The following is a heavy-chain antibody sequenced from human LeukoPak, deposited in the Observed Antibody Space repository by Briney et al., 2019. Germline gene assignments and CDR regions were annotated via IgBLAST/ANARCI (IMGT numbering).Heavy chain of an antibody. J-gene: IGHJ3*02. CDR2: MNPNSGNT. D-gene: IGHD1-14*01. V-gene: IGHV1-8*03. CDR3: ARVRYTRDAFDI. Sequence: ASVKVSCKASGYTFTSYDINWVRQATGQGLEWMGWMNPNSGNTGYAQKFQGRVTITRNTSISTAYMELSSLRSEDTAVYYCARVRYTRDAFDIWGQGTVVTVSS. CDR1: GYTFTSYD.